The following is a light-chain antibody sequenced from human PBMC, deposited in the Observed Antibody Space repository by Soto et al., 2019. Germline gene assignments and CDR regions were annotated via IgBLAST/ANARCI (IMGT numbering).Light chain of an antibody. Sequence: DIQMTQSPSTLPASVGDRVTITCRASQSISNWLAWYQQKPGKAPQLLIYKASILERGVSSRFSGSGSGTEFTLTISSLQPDDFGTYYCQQYNSYLWTFGQGTKVEVK. J-gene: IGKJ1*01. CDR2: KAS. CDR1: QSISNW. V-gene: IGKV1-5*03. CDR3: QQYNSYLWT.